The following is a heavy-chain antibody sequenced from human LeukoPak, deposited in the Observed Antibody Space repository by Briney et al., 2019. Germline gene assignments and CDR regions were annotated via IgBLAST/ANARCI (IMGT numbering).Heavy chain of an antibody. D-gene: IGHD6-13*01. CDR3: ARDPNYGSTWYVNWFDP. V-gene: IGHV3-23*01. CDR1: GFTFSSYA. CDR2: ISSSGGNT. J-gene: IGHJ5*02. Sequence: PGGSLRLSCAASGFTFSSYAMSWVRQAPGKGLEWISTISSSGGNTYYTNSVKGRFTISRDNSKNTLYLQTNSLKAEDTAVYSCARDPNYGSTWYVNWFDPWGQGTLVAVSS.